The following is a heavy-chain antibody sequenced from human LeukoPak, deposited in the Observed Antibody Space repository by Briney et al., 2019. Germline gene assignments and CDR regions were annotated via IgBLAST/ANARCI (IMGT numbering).Heavy chain of an antibody. CDR3: ARLDLYYMDV. CDR2: IYYSGST. J-gene: IGHJ6*03. V-gene: IGHV4-39*01. CDR1: GGSISSYY. Sequence: KTSETLSLTCTVSGGSISSYYWSWIRQPPGKGLEWIGSIYYSGSTYYNPSLKSRVTISVDTSKNQFSLKLSSVTAADTAVYYCARLDLYYMDVWGKGTTVTISS.